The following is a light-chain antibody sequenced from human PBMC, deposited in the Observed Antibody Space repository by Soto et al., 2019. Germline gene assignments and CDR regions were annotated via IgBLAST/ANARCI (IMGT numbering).Light chain of an antibody. CDR3: QSYDSRLSGRV. V-gene: IGLV1-40*01. Sequence: QSVLTQPPSVSGAPGQRVTISCTGSSSNIGSYYDVHWYQQLPGTAPKLLIYGNTNRPSGVPDRFSGSKSGTSASLAITGLQAEDEADYYCQSYDSRLSGRVFGGGTQLTVL. CDR1: SSNIGSYYD. J-gene: IGLJ3*02. CDR2: GNT.